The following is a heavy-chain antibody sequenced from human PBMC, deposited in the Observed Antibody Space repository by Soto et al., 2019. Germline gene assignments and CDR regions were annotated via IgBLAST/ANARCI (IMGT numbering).Heavy chain of an antibody. J-gene: IGHJ3*02. Sequence: GGSLRLSCAASGFTFSSYGMHWVRQAPGKGLEWVAVISYDGSNKYYADSVKGRFTISRDNSKNTLYLQMNSLRAEDTAVYYCANAARVGAFDIWGQGTMVTVSS. CDR3: ANAARVGAFDI. D-gene: IGHD2-15*01. CDR2: ISYDGSNK. CDR1: GFTFSSYG. V-gene: IGHV3-30*18.